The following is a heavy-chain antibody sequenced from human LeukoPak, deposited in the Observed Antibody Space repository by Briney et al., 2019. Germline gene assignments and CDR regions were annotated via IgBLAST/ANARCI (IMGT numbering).Heavy chain of an antibody. V-gene: IGHV3-23*01. CDR3: AKAREWLVNSYYFDY. CDR1: GFTFSRYG. CDR2: VSGSGGTT. Sequence: GGSLRLSCPASGFTFSRYGINWVRQAPGKGLEWVSMVSGSGGTTYYADSVRGRFTISRDNSKNTLYLQMNSLRDEDTAVYYCAKAREWLVNSYYFDYWGQGTLVTVSS. J-gene: IGHJ4*02. D-gene: IGHD6-19*01.